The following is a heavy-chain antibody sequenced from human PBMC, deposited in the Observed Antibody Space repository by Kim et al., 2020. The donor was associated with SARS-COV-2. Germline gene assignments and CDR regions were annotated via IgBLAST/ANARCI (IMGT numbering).Heavy chain of an antibody. CDR3: AKIRSSSWYDAFDY. Sequence: ADSVKGRFTNSRDNPKNTLYLQMNSLRAEDTAVYYCAKIRSSSWYDAFDYWGQGTLVTVSS. D-gene: IGHD6-13*01. V-gene: IGHV3-23*01. J-gene: IGHJ4*02.